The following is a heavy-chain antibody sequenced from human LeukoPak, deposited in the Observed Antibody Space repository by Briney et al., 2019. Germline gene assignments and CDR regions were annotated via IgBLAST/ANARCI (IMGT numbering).Heavy chain of an antibody. D-gene: IGHD3-3*01. V-gene: IGHV3-11*01. Sequence: GGSLRLSCAASGFTFSDYYMSWIRQAPGKGLEWVSYISSSGSTIYYADSVEGRFTISRDNAKNSLYLKMNSLRAEDTAVYYCARESGRERYDFWSGYYSPGLYYYYMDVWGKGTTVTVSS. CDR3: ARESGRERYDFWSGYYSPGLYYYYMDV. CDR1: GFTFSDYY. CDR2: ISSSGSTI. J-gene: IGHJ6*03.